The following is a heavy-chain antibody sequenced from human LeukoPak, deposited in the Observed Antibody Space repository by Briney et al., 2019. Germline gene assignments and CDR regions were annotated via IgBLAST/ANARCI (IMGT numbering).Heavy chain of an antibody. CDR2: ISSTGGTI. V-gene: IGHV3-23*01. J-gene: IGHJ4*02. CDR3: AKEGQQWLVEGTFDY. CDR1: GFTFSNYL. Sequence: GGSLRLSCVGSGFTFSNYLMNWVRQAPGKGLEWVSFISSTGGTIYYADAVKGRFTVSRDNSKNTLYLQMNSLRAEDTAVYYCAKEGQQWLVEGTFDYWGQGTLVTVSS. D-gene: IGHD6-19*01.